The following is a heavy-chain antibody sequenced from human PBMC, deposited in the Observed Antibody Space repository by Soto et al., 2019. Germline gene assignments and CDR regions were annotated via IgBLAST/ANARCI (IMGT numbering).Heavy chain of an antibody. V-gene: IGHV3-74*01. CDR1: EFNFNAFT. J-gene: IGHJ4*02. Sequence: PGGSLRLSCAASEFNFNAFTINWVRQAPGKGLVWVSRIKGDGSETNYADSVKGRFTISRDNAKNTLYLQLNSLRAEDTAVYYCLRGNSGYGNFDYWGQGTRVTVSS. CDR3: LRGNSGYGNFDY. D-gene: IGHD5-12*01. CDR2: IKGDGSET.